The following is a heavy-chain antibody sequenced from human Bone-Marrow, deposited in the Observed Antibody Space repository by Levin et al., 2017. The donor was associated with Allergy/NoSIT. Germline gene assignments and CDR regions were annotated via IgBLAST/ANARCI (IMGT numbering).Heavy chain of an antibody. Sequence: SETLSLTCAVSGASISSSNWWSWVRQPPGKGLEWSGEIYQSGNTNYNPSLNSRVTISVDTSKNHSSLTRSSVTAADTAVYYCATCGDDCIDVFGIWGQGTMVTVSS. D-gene: IGHD2-21*02. V-gene: IGHV4-4*02. J-gene: IGHJ3*02. CDR3: ATCGDDCIDVFGI. CDR2: IYQSGNT. CDR1: GASISSSNW.